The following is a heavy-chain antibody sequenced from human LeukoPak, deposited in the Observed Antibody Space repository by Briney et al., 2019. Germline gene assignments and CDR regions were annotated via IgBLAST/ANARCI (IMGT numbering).Heavy chain of an antibody. CDR3: ARLSAYYYGSYFYYYMDV. V-gene: IGHV3-7*01. Sequence: GGSLRLSCGGSGFSFSSYWMTWVRQLPGKGPEWVANIRQDESERYFADSVKGRFTISRANAKKSVYLHMSSLRAEDTALYYCARLSAYYYGSYFYYYMDVWGKGTTVTVSS. D-gene: IGHD3-10*01. J-gene: IGHJ6*03. CDR1: GFSFSSYW. CDR2: IRQDESER.